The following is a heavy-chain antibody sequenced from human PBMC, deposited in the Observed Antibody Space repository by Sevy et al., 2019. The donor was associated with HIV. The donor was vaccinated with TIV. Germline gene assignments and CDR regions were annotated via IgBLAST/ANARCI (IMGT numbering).Heavy chain of an antibody. J-gene: IGHJ4*02. Sequence: SETLSLTCAVYGGSFSGYYWRWIRQPPGKGLEWIGEISHTGGTNYNPSLKSRVTISVDKSKNQFSLRLTSITAADTAMYYCASLDHWGQGTLVTVSS. CDR1: GGSFSGYY. CDR3: ASLDH. V-gene: IGHV4-34*01. CDR2: ISHTGGT.